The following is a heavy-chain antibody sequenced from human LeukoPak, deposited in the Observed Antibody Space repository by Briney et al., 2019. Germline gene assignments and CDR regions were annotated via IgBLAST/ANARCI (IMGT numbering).Heavy chain of an antibody. Sequence: PGGSLRLSCVASGFTFSSYAMSWVRQAPGKGPEWVSAISGSGGSTYYADSVKGRFTISRDNSKNTLYLQMNSLRAEDTAVYYCANGVVPAATDEEWGQGTLVTVSS. D-gene: IGHD2-2*01. CDR1: GFTFSSYA. CDR3: ANGVVPAATDEE. J-gene: IGHJ4*02. CDR2: ISGSGGST. V-gene: IGHV3-23*01.